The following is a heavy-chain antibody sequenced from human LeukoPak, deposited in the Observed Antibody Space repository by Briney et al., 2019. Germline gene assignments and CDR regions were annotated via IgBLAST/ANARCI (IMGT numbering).Heavy chain of an antibody. CDR3: ARDSLVGSTTPVFDY. CDR1: GYTFTSSN. D-gene: IGHD1-26*01. V-gene: IGHV1-8*01. Sequence: GASVKVSCKVSGYTFTSSNINWVRQAPGQRLEWMGWMNPSSGNTAYAQRFQGRVTMTRDTSTNTAFLQLTSLRSEDTAVYYCARDSLVGSTTPVFDYWGQGTLVTVSS. J-gene: IGHJ4*02. CDR2: MNPSSGNT.